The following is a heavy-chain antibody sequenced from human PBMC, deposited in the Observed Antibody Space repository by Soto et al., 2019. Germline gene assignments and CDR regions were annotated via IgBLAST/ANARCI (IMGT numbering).Heavy chain of an antibody. D-gene: IGHD2-21*01. CDR2: MDPNSGNT. CDR3: ALCGGDCYSWYFDL. V-gene: IGHV1-8*01. CDR1: GYTFTSYD. J-gene: IGHJ2*01. Sequence: QVQLVQSGAEVKKPGASVKVSCKASGYTFTSYDINWVRQATGQGLEWMGWMDPNSGNTGYAQKFQGRVTMTRNTSISTAYMELSSLRSEDTAVYYCALCGGDCYSWYFDLWGRGTLVTVSS.